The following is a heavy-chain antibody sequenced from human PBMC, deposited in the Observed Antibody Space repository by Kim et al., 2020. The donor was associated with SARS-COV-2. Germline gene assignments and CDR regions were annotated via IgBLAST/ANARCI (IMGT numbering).Heavy chain of an antibody. Sequence: SETLSLTCAVSGGSISSSNWWSWVRQPPGKGLEWIGEIYHSGSTNYNPSLKSRVTISVDKSKNQFSLKLSSVTAADTAVYYCARDYYDFSFFRRYGMDVWGQGTTVTVSS. CDR1: GGSISSSNW. V-gene: IGHV4-4*02. CDR3: ARDYYDFSFFRRYGMDV. J-gene: IGHJ6*02. CDR2: IYHSGST. D-gene: IGHD3-3*01.